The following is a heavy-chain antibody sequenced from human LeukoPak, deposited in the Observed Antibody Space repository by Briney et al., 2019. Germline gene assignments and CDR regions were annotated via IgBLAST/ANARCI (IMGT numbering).Heavy chain of an antibody. V-gene: IGHV1-18*01. Sequence: ASVKVSCKASGYTFTSYGISWVRQAPGQGLEWMGWISAYNGNTNYAQKLQGRVTMTTDTSTSTAYMELRSLRSDDTAVYYCARRLGFGSSSWYRYEDWGQGTLVTVSS. J-gene: IGHJ4*02. CDR3: ARRLGFGSSSWYRYED. CDR2: ISAYNGNT. CDR1: GYTFTSYG. D-gene: IGHD6-13*01.